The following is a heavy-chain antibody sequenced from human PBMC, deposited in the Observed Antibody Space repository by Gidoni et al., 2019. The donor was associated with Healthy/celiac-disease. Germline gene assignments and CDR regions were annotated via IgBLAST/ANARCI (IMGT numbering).Heavy chain of an antibody. J-gene: IGHJ4*02. CDR2: IRYDGSNK. Sequence: VQLVESGGGVVQPGGSLRLSCAASGFTFSSYGMHWVRQAPGKGLEWVAFIRYDGSNKYYADSVKGRFTISRDNSKNTLYLQMNSLRAEDTAVYYCAKGSTGEWGQGTLVTVSS. CDR3: AKGSTGE. CDR1: GFTFSSYG. V-gene: IGHV3-30*02. D-gene: IGHD7-27*01.